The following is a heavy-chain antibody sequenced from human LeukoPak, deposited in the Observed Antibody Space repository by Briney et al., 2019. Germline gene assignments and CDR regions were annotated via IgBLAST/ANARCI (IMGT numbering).Heavy chain of an antibody. D-gene: IGHD6-13*01. CDR2: ITSDGSST. CDR3: ARNRYSTSGDY. J-gene: IGHJ4*02. CDR1: GSTFSNYW. V-gene: IGHV3-74*01. Sequence: GGSLRLSCAASGSTFSNYWMHWVRQAPGKGLVSVSRITSDGSSTSYADSVKGRFTISRDNAKSTLYLQMDSLRAEDTAVYYCARNRYSTSGDYWGQGTLVTVSS.